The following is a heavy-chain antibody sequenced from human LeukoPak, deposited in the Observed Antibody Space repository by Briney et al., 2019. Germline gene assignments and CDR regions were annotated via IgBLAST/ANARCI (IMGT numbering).Heavy chain of an antibody. CDR1: GGSISSYY. CDR2: IYYSGST. D-gene: IGHD1-26*01. CDR3: ARVRGPQWELLARAFDI. J-gene: IGHJ3*02. Sequence: SETLSLTCTVSGGSISSYYWSWIRQPPGKGLEWIGYIYYSGSTNYNPSLKSQVTISVDTSKNQFSLKLSSVTAADTAVYYCARVRGPQWELLARAFDIWGQGTMVTVSP. V-gene: IGHV4-59*08.